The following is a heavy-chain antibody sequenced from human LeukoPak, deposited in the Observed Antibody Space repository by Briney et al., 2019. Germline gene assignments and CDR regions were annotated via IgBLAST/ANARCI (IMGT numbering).Heavy chain of an antibody. J-gene: IGHJ6*03. CDR3: ARGPQTMGYSYYYYMDV. Sequence: ASVKVSCKASGYTFTNYDINWVRQATGQGLEWMGWMNPNSGNTGYAQKFQGRVTMTRNTSISTAYMELSSLRSEDTAVYYCARGPQTMGYSYYYYMDVWGKGTTVTISS. CDR1: GYTFTNYD. V-gene: IGHV1-8*01. CDR2: MNPNSGNT. D-gene: IGHD3-10*01.